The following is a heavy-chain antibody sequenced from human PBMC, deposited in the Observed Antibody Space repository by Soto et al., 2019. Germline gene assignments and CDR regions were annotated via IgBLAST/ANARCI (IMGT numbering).Heavy chain of an antibody. CDR3: ARAVHRTPNWFDP. Sequence: SETLSLTCTVSGGSISSYYWSWIRQSPGKGLDYIGYIYYSGSTNYNPSFKSRATISVDTSKNQFSLMLSSVTAADTAVYYCARAVHRTPNWFDPWGQGILVTVSS. V-gene: IGHV4-59*01. CDR1: GGSISSYY. CDR2: IYYSGST. J-gene: IGHJ5*02. D-gene: IGHD1-1*01.